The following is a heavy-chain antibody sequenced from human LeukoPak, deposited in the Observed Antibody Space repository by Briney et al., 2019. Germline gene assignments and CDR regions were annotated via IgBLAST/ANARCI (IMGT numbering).Heavy chain of an antibody. J-gene: IGHJ3*02. Sequence: PSETLSLTCTVSGGSISSGDYYWSWIRQPPGKGLEWIGYIYYSGSTYYNPSLKSRVTISVDTSKNQFSLKLSSVTAADTAVYYCARDWALGYSSSWYYAFDIWGQGTMVTVSS. CDR1: GGSISSGDYY. CDR2: IYYSGST. CDR3: ARDWALGYSSSWYYAFDI. D-gene: IGHD6-13*01. V-gene: IGHV4-30-4*01.